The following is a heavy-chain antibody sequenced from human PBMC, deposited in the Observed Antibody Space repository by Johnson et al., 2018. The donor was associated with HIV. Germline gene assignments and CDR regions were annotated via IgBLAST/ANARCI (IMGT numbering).Heavy chain of an antibody. CDR1: GFTFDDYG. CDR3: ASRTKYKSRPKYGSGSSAFDI. D-gene: IGHD3-10*01. V-gene: IGHV3-20*04. Sequence: VQLVESGGGVVQPGGSLRLSCAASGFTFDDYGMSWVRQAPGKGLEWVSGINWNGGTPGSAGSVKGRFTISRDKPKNSLYLQMNSLRAEDTAVYYCASRTKYKSRPKYGSGSSAFDIWGQGTMVTVSS. CDR2: INWNGGTP. J-gene: IGHJ3*02.